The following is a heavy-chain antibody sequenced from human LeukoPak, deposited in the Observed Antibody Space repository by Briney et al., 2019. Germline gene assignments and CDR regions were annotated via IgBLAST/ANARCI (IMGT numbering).Heavy chain of an antibody. CDR2: IYTSGST. Sequence: PSETLSLTCTVSGGSISSYYWSWIRQPAGKGLEWIGRIYTSGSTNYNPSLKSRVTMSVDTSKNQFSLKLSSVTAADTAVYYCARDKGYCSSTSCYPDAFDIWGQGTMVTVSS. CDR1: GGSISSYY. J-gene: IGHJ3*02. CDR3: ARDKGYCSSTSCYPDAFDI. V-gene: IGHV4-4*07. D-gene: IGHD2-2*01.